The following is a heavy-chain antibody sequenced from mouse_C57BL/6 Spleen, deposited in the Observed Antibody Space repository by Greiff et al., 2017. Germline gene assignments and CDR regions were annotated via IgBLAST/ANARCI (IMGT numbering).Heavy chain of an antibody. Sequence: QVQLQQPGAELVRPGSSVKLTCKASGYTFTSYWMHWVMQRPIQGLEWIGNIDTSDRETHYTQKVKDKDTLPVDKSSSTAYMQLSSLTSEDSAVYYCARAQLGSAMDYWGQGTSVTVSS. J-gene: IGHJ4*01. D-gene: IGHD4-1*02. CDR1: GYTFTSYW. CDR2: IDTSDRET. V-gene: IGHV1-52*01. CDR3: ARAQLGSAMDY.